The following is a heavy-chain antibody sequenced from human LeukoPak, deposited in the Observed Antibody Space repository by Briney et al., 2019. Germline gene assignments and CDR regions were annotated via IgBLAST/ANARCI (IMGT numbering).Heavy chain of an antibody. CDR1: GYTFTGYY. V-gene: IGHV1-2*02. CDR2: INPNSGGT. D-gene: IGHD6-19*01. CDR3: ASSVAGATPLDY. Sequence: ASVKVSCKASGYTFTGYYMHWVRQAPGQGLEWMGWINPNSGGTNYAQKFQGRVTMTRDTSISRAYMELSRLRSDDTAVYYCASSVAGATPLDYWGQGTLVTVSS. J-gene: IGHJ4*02.